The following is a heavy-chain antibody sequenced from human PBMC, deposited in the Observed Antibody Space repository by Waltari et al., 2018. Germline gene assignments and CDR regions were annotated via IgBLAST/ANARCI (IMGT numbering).Heavy chain of an antibody. CDR2: INSDGSST. CDR3: ARDGWELRWGGDAFDI. Sequence: EVQLVESGGGLVQPGGSLRLSCAASGFTFSSYWMHWVRQAPGKGLVWVSRINSDGSSTSYADSVEGRFTISRDNAKNTLYLQMNSLGAEDTAVYYCARDGWELRWGGDAFDIWGQGTMVTVSS. D-gene: IGHD1-26*01. J-gene: IGHJ3*02. CDR1: GFTFSSYW. V-gene: IGHV3-74*01.